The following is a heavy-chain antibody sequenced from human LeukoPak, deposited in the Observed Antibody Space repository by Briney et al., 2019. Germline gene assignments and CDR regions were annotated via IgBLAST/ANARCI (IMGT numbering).Heavy chain of an antibody. V-gene: IGHV3-7*03. CDR2: IKQDGSER. J-gene: IGHJ4*02. CDR1: GFTFSSYW. Sequence: GGSLRLSCAASGFTFSSYWMNWVRQAPGKGLEWVANIKQDGSERYYVDSVKGRFTISRDNAKNSLYLQMNSLRAEDTAVYYCAKGYCSSTSCRLFDYWGQGTLVTVSS. CDR3: AKGYCSSTSCRLFDY. D-gene: IGHD2-2*01.